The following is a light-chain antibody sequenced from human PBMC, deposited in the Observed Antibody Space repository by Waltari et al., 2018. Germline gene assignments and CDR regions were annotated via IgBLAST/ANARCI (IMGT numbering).Light chain of an antibody. CDR1: QAISNY. Sequence: DIKMTQSPSSLSTSVGDRVTITCQAGQAISNYLRWNQQNPGKAPRLLIYDAANWETGVPARFSGSRSGTDFTVTISSLQPENLATYSCQQFHNLVGRGTKVQI. J-gene: IGKJ4*01. V-gene: IGKV1-33*01. CDR3: QQFHNL. CDR2: DAA.